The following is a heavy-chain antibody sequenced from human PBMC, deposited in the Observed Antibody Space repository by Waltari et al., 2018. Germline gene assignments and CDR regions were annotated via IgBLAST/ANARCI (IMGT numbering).Heavy chain of an antibody. CDR2: ISGSGGST. Sequence: EVQLLESGGGLVQPGGSLRLSCAASGFTFSSYAMSWVRQAPGKGLEWVSAISGSGGSTYYADSGKGRFTISRDNSKNTLYLQMNSLRAEDTAVYYCAKTLGITIFGVVAGGGFYFDYWGQGTLVTVSS. CDR3: AKTLGITIFGVVAGGGFYFDY. V-gene: IGHV3-23*01. D-gene: IGHD3-3*01. CDR1: GFTFSSYA. J-gene: IGHJ4*02.